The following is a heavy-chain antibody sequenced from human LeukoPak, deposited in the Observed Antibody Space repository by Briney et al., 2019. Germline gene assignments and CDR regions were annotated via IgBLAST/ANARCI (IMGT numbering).Heavy chain of an antibody. CDR3: ARFTGYCSGTSCYPNAFDI. D-gene: IGHD2-2*01. V-gene: IGHV4-38-2*02. CDR1: GYSISSGYY. J-gene: IGHJ3*02. Sequence: SETLSLTCSVSGYSISSGYYWGWIRQSPGKGLEWIVSIYHTGTTDYNPSLKSRVTISLDTSKNQFSLKLSSVTAADTAVFYCARFTGYCSGTSCYPNAFDIWGQGTMVTVSS. CDR2: IYHTGTT.